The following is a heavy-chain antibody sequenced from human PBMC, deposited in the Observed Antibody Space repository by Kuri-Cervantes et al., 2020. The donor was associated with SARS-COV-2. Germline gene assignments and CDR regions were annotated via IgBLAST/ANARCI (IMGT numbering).Heavy chain of an antibody. D-gene: IGHD2-2*01. CDR2: IYYSGST. CDR1: GGSISSSSYY. Sequence: SETLSLTCTVSGGSISSSSYYWGWIRQPPGKGLEWIGSIYYSGSTYYNPSLKSRVTISVDTSKNQFSLKLSSVTAADTAVYYCARSRYCSSTSCYPFDYWGQGTLVTVSS. V-gene: IGHV4-39*01. CDR3: ARSRYCSSTSCYPFDY. J-gene: IGHJ4*02.